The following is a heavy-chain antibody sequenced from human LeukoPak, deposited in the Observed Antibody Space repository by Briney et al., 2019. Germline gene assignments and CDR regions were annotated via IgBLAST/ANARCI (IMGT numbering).Heavy chain of an antibody. V-gene: IGHV4-4*02. CDR1: GGSISSSNW. D-gene: IGHD3-10*01. Sequence: SETLSLTCAVSGGSISSSNWWSWVRQPPGKGLEWIGEIYHSGSTNYKPSLKSRVTISVDKSKNQFSLKLSSVTAADTAVYYCARVTQGGFGELLSDYWGQGTLVTVSS. CDR3: ARVTQGGFGELLSDY. CDR2: IYHSGST. J-gene: IGHJ4*02.